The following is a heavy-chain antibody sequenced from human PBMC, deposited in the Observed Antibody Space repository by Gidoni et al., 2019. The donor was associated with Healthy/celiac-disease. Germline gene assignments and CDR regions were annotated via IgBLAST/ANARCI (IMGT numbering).Heavy chain of an antibody. J-gene: IGHJ6*02. CDR2: MNPNSGNT. D-gene: IGHD6-13*01. V-gene: IGHV1-8*01. CDR1: GYTFTSYD. CDR3: ARGLAAAGHYYYYGMDV. Sequence: QVQLVQSGAEVKKPGASVKVSCKASGYTFTSYDINWVRQATGQGLEWMGWMNPNSGNTGYAQKFQGRVTMTRNTSISTAYMELSSLRSEDTAVYYCARGLAAAGHYYYYGMDVWGQGTTVTVSS.